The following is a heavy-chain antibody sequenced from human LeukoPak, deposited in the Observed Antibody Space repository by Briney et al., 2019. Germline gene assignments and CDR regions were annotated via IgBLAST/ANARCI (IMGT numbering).Heavy chain of an antibody. CDR3: ARDRGGYGYFDL. CDR1: GFTFSSYS. Sequence: GGSLRLSCAASGFTFSSYSMNWVRQAPGKGLEWVSSISSSSSYIYYADSVKGRFTISRDNAKNSLYLQMNSLRAEDTAVYYCARDRGGYGYFDLWGRGTLVTVSS. D-gene: IGHD3-10*01. CDR2: ISSSSSYI. V-gene: IGHV3-21*01. J-gene: IGHJ2*01.